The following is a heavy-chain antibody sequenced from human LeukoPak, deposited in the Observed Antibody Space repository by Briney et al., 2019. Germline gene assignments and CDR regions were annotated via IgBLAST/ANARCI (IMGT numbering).Heavy chain of an antibody. J-gene: IGHJ4*02. CDR2: ISYDGSNK. V-gene: IGHV3-30*01. CDR1: GFTFSSYA. Sequence: GGSLRLSCVASGFTFSSYAMHWVRQAPGKGLEWVAVISYDGSNKYYADSVKGRFTISRDNSKNTLYLQMNSLRAEDTAVYYCARVGYDTPYDYWGQGTLVTVSS. CDR3: ARVGYDTPYDY. D-gene: IGHD3-3*01.